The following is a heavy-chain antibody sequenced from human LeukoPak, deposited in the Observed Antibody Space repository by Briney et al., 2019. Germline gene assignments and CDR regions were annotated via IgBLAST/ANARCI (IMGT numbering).Heavy chain of an antibody. Sequence: SVNVSCSSSASTFTISAMQWVREARGQRLEWIGWIVVGSGNTNYAQKFQERVTITRDMSTSTAYMELSSLRSEDTAVYYCAADDTAMVSGNYGMDVWGQGTTVTVSS. CDR2: IVVGSGNT. CDR1: ASTFTISA. D-gene: IGHD5-18*01. V-gene: IGHV1-58*02. CDR3: AADDTAMVSGNYGMDV. J-gene: IGHJ6*02.